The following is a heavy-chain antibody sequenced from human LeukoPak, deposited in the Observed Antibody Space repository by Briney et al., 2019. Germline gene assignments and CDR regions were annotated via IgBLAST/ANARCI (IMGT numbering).Heavy chain of an antibody. J-gene: IGHJ3*02. V-gene: IGHV3-21*01. Sequence: GGSLRLSCAASGFTFSSYNMNWVRQAPGKGLEWVSSISSSSTYIYYAESMKGRFTISRDNAKNSLYLQMNSLRAEDTAVYYCARDPVGADAFDIWGQGTMVTVSS. D-gene: IGHD1-26*01. CDR2: ISSSSTYI. CDR1: GFTFSSYN. CDR3: ARDPVGADAFDI.